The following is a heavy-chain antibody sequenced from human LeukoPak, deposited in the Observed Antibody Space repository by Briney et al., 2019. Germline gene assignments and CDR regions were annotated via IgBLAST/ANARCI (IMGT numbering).Heavy chain of an antibody. Sequence: SETLSLTCTVSGGSISSGSYYWSWIRQSAGKGLEWIGRIYTSGSTNYNPSLKSRVTISVDTSKNQLSLKLSSVTAADTAVYYCAGDPWFSSDSSGYFQTGGQGTLVTVTS. D-gene: IGHD3-22*01. CDR2: IYTSGST. CDR1: GGSISSGSYY. V-gene: IGHV4-61*02. J-gene: IGHJ4*02. CDR3: AGDPWFSSDSSGYFQT.